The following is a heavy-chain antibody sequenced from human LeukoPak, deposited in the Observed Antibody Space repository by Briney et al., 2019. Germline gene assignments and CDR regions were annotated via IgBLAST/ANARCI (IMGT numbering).Heavy chain of an antibody. Sequence: SETLSLTRTVSGGSISSSSYYWGWIRQPPGKGLEWIGSIYYSGSTYYNPSLKSRVTISVDTSKNQFSLKLSSVTAADTAVYYCARERVEDGYSDAFDIWGQGTMVTVSS. CDR2: IYYSGST. CDR1: GGSISSSSYY. V-gene: IGHV4-39*02. CDR3: ARERVEDGYSDAFDI. J-gene: IGHJ3*02. D-gene: IGHD5-24*01.